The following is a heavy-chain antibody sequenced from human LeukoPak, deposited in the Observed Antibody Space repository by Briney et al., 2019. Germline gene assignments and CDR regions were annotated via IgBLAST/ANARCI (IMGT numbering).Heavy chain of an antibody. Sequence: SQTLSLTCAISGDSVSSNSAAWNWIRQSPSRGLEWLGRTYYRSKWYNDYAVSVKSRITINPDTSKNQFSLQLNSVTPEDTAVYYCARASLAAGTHYYYYGMDVWGQGTTVTVSS. CDR2: TYYRSKWYN. D-gene: IGHD6-13*01. J-gene: IGHJ6*02. V-gene: IGHV6-1*01. CDR1: GDSVSSNSAA. CDR3: ARASLAAGTHYYYYGMDV.